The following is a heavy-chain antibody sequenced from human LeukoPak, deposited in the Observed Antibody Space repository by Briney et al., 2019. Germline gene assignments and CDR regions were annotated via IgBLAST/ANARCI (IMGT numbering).Heavy chain of an antibody. J-gene: IGHJ6*02. V-gene: IGHV3-74*01. D-gene: IGHD6-19*01. CDR2: INSDGSST. CDR1: GFTFSSYW. Sequence: GGSLRLSCAASGFTFSSYWMHWVRQAPGKGLVWVSRINSDGSSTSYADSVKGRFTISRDNAKNTLYLQMNSLRAEDTAVYYCARVIAVAGTGYYYYGMDVWGQGTTVTVPS. CDR3: ARVIAVAGTGYYYYGMDV.